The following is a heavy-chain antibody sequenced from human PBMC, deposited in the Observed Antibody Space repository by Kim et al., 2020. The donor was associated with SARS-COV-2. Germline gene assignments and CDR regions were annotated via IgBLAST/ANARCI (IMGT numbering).Heavy chain of an antibody. Sequence: SETLSLTCAVYGGSFSGYYWSWIRQPPGKGLEWIGEINHSGSTNYNPSLKSRVTISVDTSKNQFSLKLSSVTAADTAVYYCASGGDDSSGPYLDYWGQGTLVTVSS. CDR2: INHSGST. V-gene: IGHV4-34*01. J-gene: IGHJ4*02. D-gene: IGHD3-22*01. CDR3: ASGGDDSSGPYLDY. CDR1: GGSFSGYY.